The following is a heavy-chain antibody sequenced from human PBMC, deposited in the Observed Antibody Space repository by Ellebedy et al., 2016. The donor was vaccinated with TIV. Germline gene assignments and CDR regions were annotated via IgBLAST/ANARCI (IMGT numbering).Heavy chain of an antibody. CDR2: ISSSSSYI. Sequence: GESLKISXAASGFTFSSYSMNWVRQAPGKGLEWVSSISSSSSYIYYADSVKGRFTISRDNAKNSLYLQMNSLRAEDTAVYYCARDRFDWEDYYYYGMDVWGQGTTVTVSS. V-gene: IGHV3-21*01. CDR1: GFTFSSYS. D-gene: IGHD3-9*01. CDR3: ARDRFDWEDYYYYGMDV. J-gene: IGHJ6*02.